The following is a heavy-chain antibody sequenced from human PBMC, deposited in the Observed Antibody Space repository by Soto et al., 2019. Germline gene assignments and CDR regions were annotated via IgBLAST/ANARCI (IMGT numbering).Heavy chain of an antibody. CDR1: EFTFSNYA. CDR3: ARVHNYYDTTAYYFV. CDR2: ISHGGSSK. V-gene: IGHV3-30-3*01. D-gene: IGHD3-22*01. Sequence: QVQLVESGGGVVQPGTSLRLSCAASEFTFSNYAMHWVRQAPGKGLEWVAVISHGGSSKYYADSLKGRFTISRDNAKNTLYLQMNSLRPEDTSIYYCARVHNYYDTTAYYFVWGQGTLVTVSS. J-gene: IGHJ4*02.